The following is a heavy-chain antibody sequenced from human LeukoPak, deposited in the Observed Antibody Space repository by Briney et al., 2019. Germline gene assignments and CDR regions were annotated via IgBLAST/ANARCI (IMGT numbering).Heavy chain of an antibody. CDR3: AKDECPLAFHAFDI. D-gene: IGHD2-2*01. CDR1: GFAFSSYA. J-gene: IGHJ3*02. Sequence: GGSLRLSCAASGFAFSSYAMNWVRQAPGKGLEWVSSISGSGGSTYYADSVKGRFTISRDNSKNTLYLQANSLRADDAATYYCAKDECPLAFHAFDIWGQGTMVTVSS. V-gene: IGHV3-23*01. CDR2: ISGSGGST.